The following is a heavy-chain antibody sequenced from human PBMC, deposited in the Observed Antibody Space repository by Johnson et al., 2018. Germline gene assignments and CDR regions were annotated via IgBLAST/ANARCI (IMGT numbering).Heavy chain of an antibody. CDR2: IWSNGINK. Sequence: QVQLVESGGGVVQPGRSLRLSCEASGFTFSNYGMHWVRPAPGRGLEWLAVIWSNGINKYYADSVTGRFGISRDNSKNTLFLQLNSLSAEDTAVYFCVRERAPFDAFDIWGQGTMVTVSS. V-gene: IGHV3-33*01. J-gene: IGHJ3*02. CDR1: GFTFSNYG. CDR3: VRERAPFDAFDI.